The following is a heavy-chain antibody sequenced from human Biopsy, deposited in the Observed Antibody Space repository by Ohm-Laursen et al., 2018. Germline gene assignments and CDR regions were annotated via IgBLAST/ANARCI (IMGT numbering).Heavy chain of an antibody. J-gene: IGHJ5*01. CDR3: AREQPALSGGGSWFDS. CDR1: GFTFSRFW. V-gene: IGHV3-74*01. Sequence: GSLRLSCTASGFTFSRFWIHWVRQAPGKGLAWVSHTNEDGSHTDYADSVKGRFTVSRDNAKNTLYLQMNSLRAEDTAVYFCAREQPALSGGGSWFDSWGQGTLVIVS. D-gene: IGHD6-19*01. CDR2: TNEDGSHT.